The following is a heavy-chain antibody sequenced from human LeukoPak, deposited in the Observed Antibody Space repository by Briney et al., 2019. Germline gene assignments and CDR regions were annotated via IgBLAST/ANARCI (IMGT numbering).Heavy chain of an antibody. D-gene: IGHD6-19*01. CDR3: ARIPYSSSLTDAFDI. CDR2: ITSGTTYI. Sequence: GGSLRLSCAASGFTFSDYNMNWVRQSPEKGLEGVSSITSGTTYISYADSVRGRFPLSRDNSQNTLYLQMNSLRREATAVFSCARIPYSSSLTDAFDIWGQGTMVTVYS. V-gene: IGHV3-21*01. CDR1: GFTFSDYN. J-gene: IGHJ3*02.